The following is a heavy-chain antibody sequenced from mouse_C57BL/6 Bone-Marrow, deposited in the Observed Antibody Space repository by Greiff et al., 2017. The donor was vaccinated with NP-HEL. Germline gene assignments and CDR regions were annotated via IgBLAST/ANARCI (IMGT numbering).Heavy chain of an antibody. CDR1: GYTFTSYW. J-gene: IGHJ2*01. V-gene: IGHV1-55*01. CDR2: IYPGSGST. D-gene: IGHD1-1*01. CDR3: AIGREEEEDLRCDY. Sequence: QVQLKQPGAELVKPGASVKMSCKASGYTFTSYWITWVKQRPGQGLEWIGDIYPGSGSTNYNEKFKSKATLTVDTSSNPAYMQLSSLTSEDSAVYYGAIGREEEEDLRCDYWGQGTTLTVSS.